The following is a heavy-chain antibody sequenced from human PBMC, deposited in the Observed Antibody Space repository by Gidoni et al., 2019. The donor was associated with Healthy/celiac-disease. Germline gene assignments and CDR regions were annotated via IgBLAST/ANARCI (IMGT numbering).Heavy chain of an antibody. J-gene: IGHJ6*03. V-gene: IGHV4-30-4*01. CDR2: IYYSGST. CDR3: ARAVRDPNPGGDYYYYYYMDV. D-gene: IGHD3-10*01. Sequence: QVQLQESGPGLVKPSQTLSLTCTVSGGSIRSGVYYWSWIRQPPGKGLEEIGYIYYSGSTYYNPSLKSRVTISVDTSKNQFSLKLSSVTAADTAVYYCARAVRDPNPGGDYYYYYYMDVWGKGTTVTVSS. CDR1: GGSIRSGVYY.